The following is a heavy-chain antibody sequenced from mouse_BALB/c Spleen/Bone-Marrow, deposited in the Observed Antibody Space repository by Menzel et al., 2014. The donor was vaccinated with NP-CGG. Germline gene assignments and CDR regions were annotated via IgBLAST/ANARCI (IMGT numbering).Heavy chain of an antibody. D-gene: IGHD2-4*01. J-gene: IGHJ3*01. CDR2: IYPSTGYT. CDR1: GYTFTSYW. Sequence: VKLMESGAELAKPGASVKMSCKASGYTFTSYWMHWVKQRPGQGLEWIGYIYPSTGYTEHNKKFKDKAIMTADKSSSTAYMQLSSLTSEDSAVYYCARDDYAYWGQGTLVTVSA. CDR3: ARDDYAY. V-gene: IGHV1-7*01.